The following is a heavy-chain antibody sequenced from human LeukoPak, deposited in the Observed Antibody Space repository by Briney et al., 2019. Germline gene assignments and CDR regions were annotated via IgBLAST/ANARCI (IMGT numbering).Heavy chain of an antibody. CDR3: ARDLRGYSYGLFDY. D-gene: IGHD5-18*01. J-gene: IGHJ4*02. Sequence: GGSLRLSCAASGFTFSSYAMSWVRQAPGKGLEWVSSISSSSSYIYYADSVKGRFTISRDNAKNSLYLQMNSLRAEDTAVYYCARDLRGYSYGLFDYWGQGTLVTVSS. CDR1: GFTFSSYA. V-gene: IGHV3-21*01. CDR2: ISSSSSYI.